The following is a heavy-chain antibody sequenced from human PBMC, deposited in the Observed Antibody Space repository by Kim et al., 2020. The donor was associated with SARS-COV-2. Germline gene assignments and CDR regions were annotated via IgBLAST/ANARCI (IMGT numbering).Heavy chain of an antibody. Sequence: SQTLSLTCAISGDSVSSNSAAWNWIRQSPSRGLEWLGRTYYRSKWYNDYAVSVKSRITINPDTSKNQFSLQLNSVTPEDTAVYYCARDRPGSSWYDYYYYGMDVWGKGTTVTVSS. CDR2: TYYRSKWYN. CDR1: GDSVSSNSAA. V-gene: IGHV6-1*01. D-gene: IGHD6-13*01. CDR3: ARDRPGSSWYDYYYYGMDV. J-gene: IGHJ6*04.